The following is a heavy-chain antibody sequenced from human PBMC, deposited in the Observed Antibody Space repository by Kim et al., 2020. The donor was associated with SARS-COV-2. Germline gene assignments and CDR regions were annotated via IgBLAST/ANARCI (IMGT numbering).Heavy chain of an antibody. CDR2: INPDSGVT. J-gene: IGHJ4*02. V-gene: IGHV1-2*05. CDR3: ARGNTETIDY. Sequence: ASVKVSCKTSGYTFTTRYLHWVRQAPGHGLEWMGRINPDSGVTDYAQRFQGRVTMTRDTSISTVYMELSSLKSDDTVVYYCARGNTETIDYWGQGTLVTVS. CDR1: GYTFTTRY.